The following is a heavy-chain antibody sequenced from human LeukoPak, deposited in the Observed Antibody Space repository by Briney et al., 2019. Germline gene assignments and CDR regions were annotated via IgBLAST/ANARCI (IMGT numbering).Heavy chain of an antibody. CDR1: GGSISSYY. J-gene: IGHJ4*02. CDR2: IYYSGST. CDR3: ARLGPGYSYGSVDY. Sequence: SETLSLTCTVSGGSISSYYWSWIRQPPVRGLEWIGYIYYSGSTNYNPSLKSRVTISVDTSKNQFSLKLSSVTAADTAVYYCARLGPGYSYGSVDYWGQGTLVTVSS. D-gene: IGHD5-18*01. V-gene: IGHV4-59*08.